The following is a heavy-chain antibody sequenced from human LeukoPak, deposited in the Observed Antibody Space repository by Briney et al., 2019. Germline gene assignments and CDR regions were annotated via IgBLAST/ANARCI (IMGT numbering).Heavy chain of an antibody. Sequence: SETLSLTCTVSGGSISSYYWSWIRQPPGKGLEWIGYSSYSGNTNYNPSLKSRVTISVDTSKNQFSLKLSSVTAADTAVYYCARSPGAITIQFIDYWGQGSLVTVSS. CDR1: GGSISSYY. J-gene: IGHJ4*02. V-gene: IGHV4-59*08. CDR3: ARSPGAITIQFIDY. D-gene: IGHD2-2*02. CDR2: SSYSGNT.